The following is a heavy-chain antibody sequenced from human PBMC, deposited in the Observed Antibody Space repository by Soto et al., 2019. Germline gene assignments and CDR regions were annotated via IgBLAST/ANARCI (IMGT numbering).Heavy chain of an antibody. CDR3: AIGGAARPDY. V-gene: IGHV3-48*02. CDR1: GFTFSNYG. D-gene: IGHD6-6*01. J-gene: IGHJ4*02. Sequence: EVQLVESGGGLVQPGGSLRLSCAASGFTFSNYGMNWVRQAPGKGLAWVSYISSNSATRQYADSVKGRFTISRDKAKNSLYLQMNSLRDEDTAVYYCAIGGAARPDYCGQGTLVTVSS. CDR2: ISSNSATR.